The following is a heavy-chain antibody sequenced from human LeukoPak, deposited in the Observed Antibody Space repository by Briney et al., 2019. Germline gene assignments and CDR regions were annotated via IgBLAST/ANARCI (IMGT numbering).Heavy chain of an antibody. Sequence: PGGSLRLSCAASRFTFSTYDMHWVRQAPGKGLEWVAFIRYDGSNKYYADSVKGRFTISRDNSKNTLYLQMNSLRAEDTAVYYCAKFDSSGYYYSGCDYWGQGTLVTVSS. V-gene: IGHV3-30*02. CDR2: IRYDGSNK. D-gene: IGHD3-22*01. J-gene: IGHJ4*02. CDR3: AKFDSSGYYYSGCDY. CDR1: RFTFSTYD.